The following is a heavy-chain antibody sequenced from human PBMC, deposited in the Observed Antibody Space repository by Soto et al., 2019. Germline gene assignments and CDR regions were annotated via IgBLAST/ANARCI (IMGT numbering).Heavy chain of an antibody. J-gene: IGHJ4*02. CDR3: ARVSSSWYKDYFDY. V-gene: IGHV1-69*12. CDR1: GGTFSNYA. D-gene: IGHD6-13*01. CDR2: IIPIFGTT. Sequence: QVQLVQSGAEVKKPGSSVKVSCKASGGTFSNYAISWVRQAPGQGLEWMGGIIPIFGTTNYAQRFQCRVTITADESTSTAYMELSSLRSEDTAVHYCARVSSSWYKDYFDYWGQGTLVTVSS.